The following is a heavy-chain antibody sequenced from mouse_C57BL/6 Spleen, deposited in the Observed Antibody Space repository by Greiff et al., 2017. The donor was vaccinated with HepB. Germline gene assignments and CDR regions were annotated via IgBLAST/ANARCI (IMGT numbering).Heavy chain of an antibody. J-gene: IGHJ2*01. D-gene: IGHD1-1*02. Sequence: EVKVVESGGGLVKPGGSLKLSCAASGFTFSSYAMSWVRQTPEKRLEWVATISDGCSYTYYPDNVKGRFTISRDNAKNNLYLQMSHLKSEDTAMYYCARGSPSYFDYWGQGTTLTVSS. V-gene: IGHV5-4*03. CDR3: ARGSPSYFDY. CDR1: GFTFSSYA. CDR2: ISDGCSYT.